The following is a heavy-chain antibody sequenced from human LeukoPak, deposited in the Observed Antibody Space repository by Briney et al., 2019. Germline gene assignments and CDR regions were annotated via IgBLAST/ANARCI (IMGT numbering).Heavy chain of an antibody. CDR2: ISYRVST. CDR3: AAGASSGWTDFDY. J-gene: IGHJ4*02. CDR1: GGSICSFY. D-gene: IGHD6-19*01. Sequence: SETLSLTCTVSGGSICSFYWSWSRHPPGEGLECICFISYRVSTNYNPSLKSRVTISLDTSKKQFSLKLSSVTAADTAVFYCAAGASSGWTDFDYWGQGTLVTVSS. V-gene: IGHV4-59*08.